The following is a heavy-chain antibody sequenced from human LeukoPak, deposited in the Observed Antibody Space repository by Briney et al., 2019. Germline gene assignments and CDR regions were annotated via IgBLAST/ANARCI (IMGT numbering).Heavy chain of an antibody. D-gene: IGHD4/OR15-4a*01. CDR1: GFTFSTFP. CDR2: IIGSGADT. CDR3: AKDFKCEL. Sequence: GGSLRLSCAASGFTFSTFPMTWVRQAPGQGLEWVSVIIGSGADTYYADSVKGRFTISRDNSKNTLYLQMNSLRAEDTAVYYCAKDFKCELWGQGTLVTVSS. V-gene: IGHV3-23*01. J-gene: IGHJ4*02.